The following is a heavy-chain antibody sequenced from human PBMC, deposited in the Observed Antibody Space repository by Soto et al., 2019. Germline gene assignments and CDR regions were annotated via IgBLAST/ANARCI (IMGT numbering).Heavy chain of an antibody. V-gene: IGHV3-23*01. J-gene: IGHJ4*02. CDR1: GGSISSSSYY. CDR2: ISGSGSSA. CDR3: AKDEGGTAMAYRSI. D-gene: IGHD5-18*01. Sequence: ETLSLTCTVSGGSISSSSYYWGWIRQPPGKGLEWVSAISGSGSSAYYADFVKGRFTISRDTSKNMVYLQMNSLRVEDTAIYYCAKDEGGTAMAYRSIWGQGALVTVSS.